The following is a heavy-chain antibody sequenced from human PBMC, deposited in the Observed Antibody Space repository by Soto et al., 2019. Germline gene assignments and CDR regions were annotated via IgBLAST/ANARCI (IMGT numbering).Heavy chain of an antibody. Sequence: PSETLSLTCTVSGGSISSSSYYWGWIRQPPGKGLEWIGSIYYSGSTYYNPSLKSRVTISVDTSTSIVYMEMSSLKSEDTAVYYCARDHNFGFILYAMDVWGQGTTVTVSS. V-gene: IGHV4-39*02. CDR1: GGSISSSSYY. D-gene: IGHD2-15*01. CDR3: ARDHNFGFILYAMDV. J-gene: IGHJ6*02. CDR2: IYYSGST.